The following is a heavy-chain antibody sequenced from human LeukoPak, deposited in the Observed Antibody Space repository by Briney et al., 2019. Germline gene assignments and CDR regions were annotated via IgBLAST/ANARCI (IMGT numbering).Heavy chain of an antibody. Sequence: PGGSLRLSCAASGFTFSSYEMNWVRQAPGKGLEWVSYISSSGSTIYYADSVKGRFTISRDNAKNSLYLQMNSLRAEDTAVYYCARETYYYDGSGYPDYWGQGTLVTVSS. D-gene: IGHD3-22*01. J-gene: IGHJ4*02. CDR1: GFTFSSYE. CDR2: ISSSGSTI. V-gene: IGHV3-48*03. CDR3: ARETYYYDGSGYPDY.